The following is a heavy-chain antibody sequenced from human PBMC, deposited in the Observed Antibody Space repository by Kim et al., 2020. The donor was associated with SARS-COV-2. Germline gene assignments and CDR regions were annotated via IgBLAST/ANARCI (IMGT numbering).Heavy chain of an antibody. CDR3: ARVSLNYDSSGYYDNWFDP. D-gene: IGHD3-22*01. CDR1: GGSISSSNW. Sequence: SETLSLTCAVSGGSISSSNWWSWVRQPPGKGLEWIGEIYHSGSTNYNPSLKSRVTISVDKSKNQFSLKLSSVTAADTAVYYCARVSLNYDSSGYYDNWFDPWGQGTLVTVSS. J-gene: IGHJ5*02. CDR2: IYHSGST. V-gene: IGHV4-4*02.